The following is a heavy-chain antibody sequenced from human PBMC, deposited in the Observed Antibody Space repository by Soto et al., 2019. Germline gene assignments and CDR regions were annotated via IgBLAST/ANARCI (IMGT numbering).Heavy chain of an antibody. Sequence: EVQLVESGGGLVKPGGSLRLSCAASGFTFSSYSMHWVRQAPGKGLEWVSYISTSSTYIYYADSVKGRFTISRDNAKNSLYLQMNSLRAEDTALYYCAREGYSGYDFDYWGQGTLVNVSS. CDR2: ISTSSTYI. J-gene: IGHJ4*02. D-gene: IGHD5-12*01. V-gene: IGHV3-21*01. CDR3: AREGYSGYDFDY. CDR1: GFTFSSYS.